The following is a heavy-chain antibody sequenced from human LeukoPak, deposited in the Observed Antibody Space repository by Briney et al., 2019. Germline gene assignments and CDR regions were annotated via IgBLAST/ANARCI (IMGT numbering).Heavy chain of an antibody. Sequence: GESLRLSCAASGFTFSSYWMHWVRQAPGKGLVWVSRINSDASSTSYADSVKGRFTISRDNAKNTLYLQMNSLRAEDTAVYYCARVQGHPPNGLDVWGQGTMVTVSS. CDR2: INSDASST. CDR3: ARVQGHPPNGLDV. J-gene: IGHJ3*01. D-gene: IGHD2-8*01. V-gene: IGHV3-74*01. CDR1: GFTFSSYW.